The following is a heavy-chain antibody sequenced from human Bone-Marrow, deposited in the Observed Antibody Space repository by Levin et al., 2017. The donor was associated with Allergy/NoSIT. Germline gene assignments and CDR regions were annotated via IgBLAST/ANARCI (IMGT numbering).Heavy chain of an antibody. J-gene: IGHJ4*02. CDR2: INHSGST. CDR3: ARGRGYDILTGYDFDY. Sequence: SQTLSLTCAVYGGSFSGYYWSWIRQPPGKGLEWIGEINHSGSTNYNPSLKSRVTISVDTSKNQFSLKLSSVTAADTAVYYCARGRGYDILTGYDFDYWGQGTLVTVSS. D-gene: IGHD3-9*01. V-gene: IGHV4-34*01. CDR1: GGSFSGYY.